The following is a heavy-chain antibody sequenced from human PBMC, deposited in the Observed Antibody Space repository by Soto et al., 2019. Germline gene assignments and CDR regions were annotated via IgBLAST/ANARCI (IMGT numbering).Heavy chain of an antibody. D-gene: IGHD3-22*01. CDR3: ARDSGGNIAYYYDSSGYQNWFDP. CDR2: IWYDGSNK. J-gene: IGHJ5*02. Sequence: QVQLVEAGGGVVQPGRSLRLSCAASGFTFSSYGMHWVRQAPGKGLEWVAVIWYDGSNKYYADSVKGRFTISRDNSKNTLYLQMNSRRAEDTAVYYCARDSGGNIAYYYDSSGYQNWFDPWGQGTLVTVSS. CDR1: GFTFSSYG. V-gene: IGHV3-33*01.